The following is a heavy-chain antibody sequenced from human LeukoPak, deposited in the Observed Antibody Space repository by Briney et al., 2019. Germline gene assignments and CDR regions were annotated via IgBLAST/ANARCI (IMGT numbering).Heavy chain of an antibody. D-gene: IGHD6-19*01. CDR2: ISSSSSYI. J-gene: IGHJ5*02. Sequence: GGSLRLSCAASGFTVSSNYMNWVRQAPGKGLEWVSSISSSSSYIYYADSVKGRFTISRDNAKNSLYLQMNRLRAEDTAVYYCARSHLREQWLVRANWFDPWGQGTLVTVSS. CDR1: GFTVSSNY. V-gene: IGHV3-21*01. CDR3: ARSHLREQWLVRANWFDP.